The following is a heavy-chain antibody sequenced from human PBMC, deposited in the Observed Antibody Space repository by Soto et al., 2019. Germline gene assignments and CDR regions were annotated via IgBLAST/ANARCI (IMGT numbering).Heavy chain of an antibody. CDR2: INSDGSTT. J-gene: IGHJ4*02. CDR3: ARVRSGSTAAGIDY. V-gene: IGHV3-74*01. D-gene: IGHD6-13*01. CDR1: AFTFSSYW. Sequence: EVQLVESGGGLVLPGGSLRLSCAASAFTFSSYWMHWARQAPGKGLVWVSRINSDGSTTTYADSVKGRFTISRDNAKNTLYLQMNSLRAEDTAVYYCARVRSGSTAAGIDYWGQGTLVTVSS.